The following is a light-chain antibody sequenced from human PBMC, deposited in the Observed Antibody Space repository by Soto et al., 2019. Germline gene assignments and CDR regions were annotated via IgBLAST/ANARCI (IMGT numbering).Light chain of an antibody. J-gene: IGKJ4*01. CDR2: GAS. CDR1: QSVSTTY. Sequence: EIVLTQSPGTLSLSPGERATLSCRASQSVSTTYLAWYQQKPGQAPRLLIYGASSRATGIPDRFSASGSGTDFTLTISRPEPEDFAVYYCQQYGRSPMTFGGGTKVEIK. CDR3: QQYGRSPMT. V-gene: IGKV3-20*01.